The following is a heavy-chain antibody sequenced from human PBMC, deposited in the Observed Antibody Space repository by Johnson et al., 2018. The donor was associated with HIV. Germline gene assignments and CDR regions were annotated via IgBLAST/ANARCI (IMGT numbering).Heavy chain of an antibody. V-gene: IGHV3-30*04. CDR2: ISYDGGNK. CDR3: ARDFSVRAFDI. Sequence: QVQLVESGGGLVQPGGSLRLSCAASGFTFSSYPMHWVRQAPGKGLEWVAIISYDGGNKYYADSVKGRFTISRDNSKNTLYLQMNSLRAEDTAVYYCARDFSVRAFDIWGQGTMVTVSS. D-gene: IGHD3-10*01. CDR1: GFTFSSYP. J-gene: IGHJ3*02.